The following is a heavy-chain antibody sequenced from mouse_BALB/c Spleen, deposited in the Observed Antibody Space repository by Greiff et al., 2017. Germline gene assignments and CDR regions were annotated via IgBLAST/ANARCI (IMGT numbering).Heavy chain of an antibody. CDR1: GYSFTGYT. Sequence: VQLKQSGPELVKPGASMKISCKASGYSFTGYTMNWVKQSHGKNLEWIGLINPYNGGTSYNQKFKGKATLTVDKSSSTAYMELLSLTSEDSAVYYCARREGNYDLRNAMDYWGQGTSVTVSS. J-gene: IGHJ4*01. CDR2: INPYNGGT. V-gene: IGHV1-18*01. CDR3: ARREGNYDLRNAMDY. D-gene: IGHD2-1*01.